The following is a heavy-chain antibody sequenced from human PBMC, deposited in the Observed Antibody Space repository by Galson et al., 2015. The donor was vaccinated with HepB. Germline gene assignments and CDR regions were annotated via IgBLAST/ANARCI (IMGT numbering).Heavy chain of an antibody. J-gene: IGHJ4*02. Sequence: SVKVSCKASGYTFTSYGISWVRQAPGQGLEWMGWISAYNGNTNYAQKLQGRVTMTTDTSTSTAYMELRSLRSDDTAVYYCARAGDFGVYAITPCDYWGQGTLVTVSS. CDR3: ARAGDFGVYAITPCDY. D-gene: IGHD2-8*01. V-gene: IGHV1-18*01. CDR1: GYTFTSYG. CDR2: ISAYNGNT.